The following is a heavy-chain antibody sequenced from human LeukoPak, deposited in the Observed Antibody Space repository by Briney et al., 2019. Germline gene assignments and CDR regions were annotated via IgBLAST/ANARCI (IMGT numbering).Heavy chain of an antibody. CDR3: ASDRDFRLHY. D-gene: IGHD2-21*02. Sequence: PGGSLRLSCAASGFVFSGYWMSWVRQAPGKGLEWVANINEDGSKKHYLDSVEGRFTIPRDNAKNSLYLQMNSLRAEDTAVFYCASDRDFRLHYWGQGTLVTVSS. J-gene: IGHJ4*02. CDR1: GFVFSGYW. V-gene: IGHV3-7*03. CDR2: INEDGSKK.